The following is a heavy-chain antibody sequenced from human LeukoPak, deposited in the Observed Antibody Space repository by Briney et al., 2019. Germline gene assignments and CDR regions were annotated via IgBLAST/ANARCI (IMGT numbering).Heavy chain of an antibody. CDR1: GFTFSSDS. J-gene: IGHJ4*02. V-gene: IGHV3-48*02. D-gene: IGHD4-17*01. CDR2: ISSSGNTK. CDR3: ARDLTSVPTR. Sequence: PGGSLRLSCAGSGFTFSSDSMNWVRQAPGKGLEWVSYISSSGNTKHYVDSVNGRFTISRDNAKNSVYLQMNSLRNEDTAVYYCARDLTSVPTRWGQGTLVTVSS.